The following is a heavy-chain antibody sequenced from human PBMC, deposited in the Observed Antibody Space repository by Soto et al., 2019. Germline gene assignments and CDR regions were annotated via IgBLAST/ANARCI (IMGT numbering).Heavy chain of an antibody. J-gene: IGHJ4*02. D-gene: IGHD6-6*01. CDR3: TKRSFSSTFDY. Sequence: EVQLLESGGGLVQPGESLRLSCAASGFTFSSYAMSWVRQAPGKGLEWVSVISGSDDSTYYADSVKGRFTISRDNSKNTLYLQMNSLRAVDAFVYHCTKRSFSSTFDYWGQGTLVTVSS. V-gene: IGHV3-23*01. CDR1: GFTFSSYA. CDR2: ISGSDDST.